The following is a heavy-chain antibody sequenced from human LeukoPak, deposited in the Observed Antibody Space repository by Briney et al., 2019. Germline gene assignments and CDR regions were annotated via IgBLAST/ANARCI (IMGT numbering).Heavy chain of an antibody. V-gene: IGHV3-23*01. J-gene: IGHJ4*02. Sequence: GGTLRLSCAASGFTFSNYAMSWVRQAPGKGLEWVSLISGNGVSPYYADSVKGRFTISRDNSKNTMYLQMNSLRAEDTAVYYCARDLIVGTTIRYYFDYWGQGTLVTVSS. CDR1: GFTFSNYA. D-gene: IGHD1-26*01. CDR2: ISGNGVSP. CDR3: ARDLIVGTTIRYYFDY.